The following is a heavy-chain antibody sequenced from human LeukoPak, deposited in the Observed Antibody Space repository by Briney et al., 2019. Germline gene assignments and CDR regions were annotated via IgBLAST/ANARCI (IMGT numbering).Heavy chain of an antibody. Sequence: PGGSLRLSCAASGFTFSSYWMSWVRQAPGKGLEWVANIKQDGSEKYYVDSVKGRFTISRDNAKSSLYLQMNSLRAEDTAVYYCARDRYYDFWSGYYHGYWGQGTLVTVSS. V-gene: IGHV3-7*01. J-gene: IGHJ4*02. D-gene: IGHD3-3*01. CDR3: ARDRYYDFWSGYYHGY. CDR1: GFTFSSYW. CDR2: IKQDGSEK.